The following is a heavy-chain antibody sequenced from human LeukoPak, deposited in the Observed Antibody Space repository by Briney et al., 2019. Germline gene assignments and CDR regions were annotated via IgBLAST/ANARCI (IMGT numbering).Heavy chain of an antibody. CDR2: ISAYNGNT. CDR1: GYTFTSYG. D-gene: IGHD6-19*01. Sequence: ASVKVSCKASGYTFTSYGISWVRQAPGQGLEWMGWISAYNGNTNYAQKLQGRVTMTTDTSTSTAYMELRSLRSDDTAVYYCARDRGGPYSSDWYVYWGQGTLVTVSS. V-gene: IGHV1-18*01. CDR3: ARDRGGPYSSDWYVY. J-gene: IGHJ4*02.